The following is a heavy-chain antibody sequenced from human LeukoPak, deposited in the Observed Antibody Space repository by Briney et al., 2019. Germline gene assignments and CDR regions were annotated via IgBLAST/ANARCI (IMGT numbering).Heavy chain of an antibody. V-gene: IGHV3-15*01. J-gene: IGHJ4*02. CDR1: GFTFTNAR. D-gene: IGHD3-10*01. CDR3: TTDLGTYYHGSQRLIPIDY. Sequence: GGSLRLSCVDSGFTFTNARMSWVRQAPGKGLEWIGRIKSKTDGETTNYAEPVRGRFTISRDDSKSAVYLQMNSLKIEDTAVYYCTTDLGTYYHGSQRLIPIDYWGQGTLVTVSS. CDR2: IKSKTDGETT.